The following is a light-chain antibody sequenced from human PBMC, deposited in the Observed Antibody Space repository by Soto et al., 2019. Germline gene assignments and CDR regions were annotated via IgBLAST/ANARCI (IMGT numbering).Light chain of an antibody. CDR2: GNN. CDR1: SSNIGAGYD. CDR3: QSYDSSLSAYVI. V-gene: IGLV1-40*01. Sequence: QSVLTQPPSVSGAPGQRVTISCTGSSSNIGAGYDVHWYQQLPGTAPKLVIYGNNNRPSGVPDRFSGSKSGPSASLAITGLQAEDEADYYCQSYDSSLSAYVIFGGGTKLTVL. J-gene: IGLJ2*01.